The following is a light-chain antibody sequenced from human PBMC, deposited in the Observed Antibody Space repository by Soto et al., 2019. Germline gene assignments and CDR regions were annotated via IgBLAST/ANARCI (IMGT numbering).Light chain of an antibody. CDR1: QSVTRY. J-gene: IGKJ4*01. CDR2: DAS. Sequence: EIALTQSPATLSLSPGERATLSCRASQSVTRYLAWYQQKPGQAPRLLIYDASKRATDIPARFSGSGSGTDFTLTISSLGPEDCAVYYCQQRGNWPPTFGGGNKVEIK. CDR3: QQRGNWPPT. V-gene: IGKV3-11*01.